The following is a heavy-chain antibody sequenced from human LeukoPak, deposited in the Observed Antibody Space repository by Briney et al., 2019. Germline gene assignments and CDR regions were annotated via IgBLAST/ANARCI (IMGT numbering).Heavy chain of an antibody. CDR1: GASISDGGW. CDR3: ASRPQWPV. V-gene: IGHV4-4*02. Sequence: PSGTLSLTCAVSGASISDGGWWTWVRQPPGKGLEWIGEIYHTGSTNYDPFLKSRVTISVDKSKNQFSLNLISLTAADTAIYYCASRPQWPVWGQGILVTVSS. CDR2: IYHTGST. J-gene: IGHJ4*02. D-gene: IGHD6-19*01.